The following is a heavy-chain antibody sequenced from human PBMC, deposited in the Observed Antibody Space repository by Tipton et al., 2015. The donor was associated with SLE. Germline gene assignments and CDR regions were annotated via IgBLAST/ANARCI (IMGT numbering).Heavy chain of an antibody. CDR2: IYYSGGT. D-gene: IGHD3-3*01. V-gene: IGHV4-39*01. Sequence: TLSLTCTVSGGSISSSSYYWGWIRQPPGKGLEWIGSIYYSGGTYYNPSLKSRVTISVDTSKNQFSLKLSSVTAADTAVYYCARRPYYDFWSGLGGYFDYWGQGTLVTVSS. J-gene: IGHJ4*02. CDR1: GGSISSSSYY. CDR3: ARRPYYDFWSGLGGYFDY.